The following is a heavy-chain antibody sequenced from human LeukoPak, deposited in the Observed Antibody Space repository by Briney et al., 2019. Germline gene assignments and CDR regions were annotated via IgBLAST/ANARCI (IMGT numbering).Heavy chain of an antibody. CDR1: GFTFSSYA. Sequence: QPGGSLRLSCAASGFTFSSYAMSWVRQAPGKGLEWVSAISGSGGSTYYADSVKGRFTISRDNSKNTLYLQMNSLRAEDTAVYYCAKDVTMIVGVTLGYWGQGTLVTVSS. CDR3: AKDVTMIVGVTLGY. V-gene: IGHV3-23*01. CDR2: ISGSGGST. D-gene: IGHD3-22*01. J-gene: IGHJ4*02.